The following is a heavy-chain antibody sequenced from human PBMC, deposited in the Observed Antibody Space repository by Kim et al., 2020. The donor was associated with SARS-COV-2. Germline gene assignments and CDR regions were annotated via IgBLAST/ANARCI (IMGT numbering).Heavy chain of an antibody. J-gene: IGHJ3*02. CDR1: GGSISSSSHY. V-gene: IGHV4-39*07. Sequence: SETLSLTCTVSGGSISSSSHYWGWIRQPPGKGLEWIGSIYYSGSTYYNPSLKSRVTISVDTSKNQFSLKLSSVTAADTAVYYCARDYYDSSGYYFAFDIWGQGTMVTVSS. CDR3: ARDYYDSSGYYFAFDI. D-gene: IGHD3-22*01. CDR2: IYYSGST.